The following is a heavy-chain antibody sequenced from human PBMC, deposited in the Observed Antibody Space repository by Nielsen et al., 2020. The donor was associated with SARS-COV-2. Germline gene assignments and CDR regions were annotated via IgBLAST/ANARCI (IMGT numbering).Heavy chain of an antibody. D-gene: IGHD2-2*01. V-gene: IGHV3-74*01. Sequence: GESLKISCAASGFTFSSYWMHWVRQAPGKGLVWVSRINSDGSSTSYADSVKGRFTISRDNAKNMLYLQMNSLRAEDTAVYYCVRAFEELGYCSSTSCPFDYWGQGTLVTVSS. CDR3: VRAFEELGYCSSTSCPFDY. J-gene: IGHJ4*02. CDR2: INSDGSST. CDR1: GFTFSSYW.